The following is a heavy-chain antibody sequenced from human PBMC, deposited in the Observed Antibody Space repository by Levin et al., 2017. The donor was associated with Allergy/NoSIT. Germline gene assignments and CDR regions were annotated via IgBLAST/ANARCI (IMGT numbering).Heavy chain of an antibody. D-gene: IGHD5/OR15-5a*01. Sequence: SCSVSGGSVSSGTYYWSWIRRPPGKELEWIGYINYRGVTKYNPSLQSRVTISVDTSKTEFSLKVTSVTAADTAVYYCARNRIIVSGGNDYYYGMDVWGQGTTVTVSS. CDR3: ARNRIIVSGGNDYYYGMDV. J-gene: IGHJ6*02. CDR2: INYRGVT. V-gene: IGHV4-61*01. CDR1: GGSVSSGTYY.